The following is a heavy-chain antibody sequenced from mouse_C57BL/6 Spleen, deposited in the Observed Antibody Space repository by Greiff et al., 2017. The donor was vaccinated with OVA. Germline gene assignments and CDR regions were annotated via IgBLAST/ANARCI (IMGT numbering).Heavy chain of an antibody. J-gene: IGHJ1*03. CDR1: GYSFTDYN. Sequence: VQLKQSGPELVKPGASVKISCKASGYSFTDYNMNWVKQSNGKSLEWIGVINPNYGTTSYNQKFKGKATLTVDQSSSTAYMQLNSLTSEDSAVYYCARSGYGSREAYWYFDVWGTGTTVTVSS. CDR2: INPNYGTT. CDR3: ARSGYGSREAYWYFDV. V-gene: IGHV1-39*01. D-gene: IGHD1-1*01.